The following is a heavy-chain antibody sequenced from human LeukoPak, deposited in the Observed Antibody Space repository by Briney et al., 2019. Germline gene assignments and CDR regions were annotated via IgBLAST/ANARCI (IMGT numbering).Heavy chain of an antibody. J-gene: IGHJ5*02. CDR2: ISGGGAGT. D-gene: IGHD2-2*01. V-gene: IGHV3-23*01. CDR1: RFTFSSYA. Sequence: GGSLRLSCAASRFTFSSYAMSWVRQAPGKGLEWVSAISGGGAGTYYADSVKGRFTISRDNSKNTLYLQMYSLRAEDTAVYYSARLPAAINGYFDPWGQGTLVTVSS. CDR3: ARLPAAINGYFDP.